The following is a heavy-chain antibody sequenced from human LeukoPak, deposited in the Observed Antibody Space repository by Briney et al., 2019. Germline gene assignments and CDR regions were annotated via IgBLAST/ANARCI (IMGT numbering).Heavy chain of an antibody. J-gene: IGHJ5*02. Sequence: ASVKVSCKASGYTFTSYYMHWVRQAPGQGLEWMGIINPSGGSTSYAQKFQGRVTTARDMSTSTVYMELSSLRSEDTAVYYCARGAYCSGGSCYSYWFDLWGQGTLVTVSS. CDR2: INPSGGST. D-gene: IGHD2-15*01. V-gene: IGHV1-46*01. CDR3: ARGAYCSGGSCYSYWFDL. CDR1: GYTFTSYY.